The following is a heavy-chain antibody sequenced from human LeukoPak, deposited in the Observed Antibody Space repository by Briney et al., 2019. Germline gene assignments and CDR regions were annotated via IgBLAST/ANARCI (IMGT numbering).Heavy chain of an antibody. V-gene: IGHV3-48*01. CDR2: ISSSSSVI. J-gene: IGHJ4*02. CDR1: GFTFSSYS. D-gene: IGHD3-3*01. Sequence: GGSLRLSCAASGFTFSSYSMNWVRQAPGKGLECISYISSSSSVIYYADSVKGRFTISRDNSKNTLYLQMNSLRAEDTAVYYCAKNKEPYYDFWSGYSLALDYWGQGTLVTVSS. CDR3: AKNKEPYYDFWSGYSLALDY.